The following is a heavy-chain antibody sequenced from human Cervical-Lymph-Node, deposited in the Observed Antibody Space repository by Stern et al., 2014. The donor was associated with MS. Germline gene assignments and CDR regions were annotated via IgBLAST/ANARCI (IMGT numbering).Heavy chain of an antibody. CDR3: ARDPWFDP. CDR2: MYHSGTT. CDR1: GDSINSSSNW. J-gene: IGHJ5*02. Sequence: QVQLQESGPGLVKPSGTLSLSCVVSGDSINSSSNWWSWVRQPPGKGLEWIGEMYHSGTTNYNPSLKSRVTISVDKSKNQFSLKLTFVTAADTAVYYCARDPWFDPWGQGTLVTVSS. V-gene: IGHV4-4*02.